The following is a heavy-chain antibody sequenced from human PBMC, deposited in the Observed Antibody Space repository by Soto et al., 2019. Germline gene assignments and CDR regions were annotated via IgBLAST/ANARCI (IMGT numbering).Heavy chain of an antibody. D-gene: IGHD3-16*01. CDR1: GYTFTTYG. CDR2: IIAFIGST. Sequence: ASVKVSCKASGYTFTTYGISWVRQAPGQGLEWMGWIIAFIGSTKFAQKFQGRVTITADTSTSTAYMELSSLRSEDTAVYYCARGSSGFMITFGENYGMDVWGQGTTVTVSS. CDR3: ARGSSGFMITFGENYGMDV. J-gene: IGHJ6*02. V-gene: IGHV1-18*01.